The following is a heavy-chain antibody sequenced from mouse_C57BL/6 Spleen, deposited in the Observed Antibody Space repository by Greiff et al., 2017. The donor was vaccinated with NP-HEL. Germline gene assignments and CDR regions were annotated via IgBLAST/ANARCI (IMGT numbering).Heavy chain of an antibody. V-gene: IGHV14-2*01. J-gene: IGHJ3*01. CDR1: GFNIKDYY. CDR3: VAYYSNQVFAY. D-gene: IGHD2-5*01. CDR2: IDPEDGET. Sequence: VQLKESGAELVKPGASVKLSCTASGFNIKDYYMHWVKQRTEQGLEWIGRIDPEDGETKYAPKFQGKATITADTSSNTAYLQLSSLTSEDTAVYYCVAYYSNQVFAYWGQGTLVTVSA.